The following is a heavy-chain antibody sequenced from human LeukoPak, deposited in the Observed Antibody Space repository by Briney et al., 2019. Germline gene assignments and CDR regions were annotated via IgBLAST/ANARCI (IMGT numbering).Heavy chain of an antibody. Sequence: ASVKVSCKASGYTFTGYYMHWVRQAPGQGLEWMGWINPNSGGTNYAQKFQGRVTMTRDTSISTAYMELSRLRSDDTAVYYCAREIDFGSGSQSWFDPWGQGTLVTVSS. CDR1: GYTFTGYY. CDR2: INPNSGGT. CDR3: AREIDFGSGSQSWFDP. J-gene: IGHJ5*02. D-gene: IGHD3-10*01. V-gene: IGHV1-2*02.